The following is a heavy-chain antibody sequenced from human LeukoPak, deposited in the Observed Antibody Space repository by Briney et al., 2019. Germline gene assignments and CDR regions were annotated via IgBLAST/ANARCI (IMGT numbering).Heavy chain of an antibody. CDR1: GYSIGSGYY. Sequence: SETLSLTCTVSGYSIGSGYYWGWIRQPPGKVLEWLASIYHSGTIYYNPSLKSRVTISVDTSKNQFSLKLTSVTAADTAVYYCARGLGRQQLVSPFDYWGQGTLVTVSS. V-gene: IGHV4-38-2*02. J-gene: IGHJ4*02. CDR3: ARGLGRQQLVSPFDY. CDR2: IYHSGTI. D-gene: IGHD6-13*01.